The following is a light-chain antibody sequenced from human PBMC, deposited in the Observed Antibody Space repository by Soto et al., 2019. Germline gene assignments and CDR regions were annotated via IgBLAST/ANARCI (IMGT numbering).Light chain of an antibody. CDR1: DGPVTSGHY. J-gene: IGLJ2*01. V-gene: IGLV7-46*01. CDR3: LLTYSGGRV. CDR2: NTL. Sequence: QTVVTQETSLTVSPGGTVTLTCGSSDGPVTSGHYPYWYQQRPGQVPRTLIYNTLNRQSWAPARFSGSLVGVKAALTLSGAQPEDEADYYCLLTYSGGRVFGGGTKVTVL.